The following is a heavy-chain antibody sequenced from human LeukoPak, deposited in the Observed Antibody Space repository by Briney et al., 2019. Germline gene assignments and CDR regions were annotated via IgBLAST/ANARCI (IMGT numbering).Heavy chain of an antibody. J-gene: IGHJ4*02. Sequence: QTGGSLRLSCAAFGFTFSSYWMHWVRQAPGKGLVWVSRINSDGSSTSYADSVKGRFTISRDNAKNTLYLQMNSLRAEDTAVYYCARGLRILYYFDYWGQGTLVTVSS. V-gene: IGHV3-74*01. CDR2: INSDGSST. CDR1: GFTFSSYW. D-gene: IGHD2-21*01. CDR3: ARGLRILYYFDY.